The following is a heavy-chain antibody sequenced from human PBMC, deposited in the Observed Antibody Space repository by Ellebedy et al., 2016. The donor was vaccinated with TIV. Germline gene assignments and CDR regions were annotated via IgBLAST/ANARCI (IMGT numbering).Heavy chain of an antibody. CDR3: ARDIDYYGSGSYCLDS. D-gene: IGHD3-10*01. V-gene: IGHV3-33*08. CDR2: IWYDGSKK. J-gene: IGHJ4*02. Sequence: GESLKISCAASGFTFSSYAMHWVRQAPGKGLEWVAVIWYDGSKKYYAEPVKGRFTISRDNSKNTLYLQMNSLRAEDTAVYYCARDIDYYGSGSYCLDSWGQGTLVTVSS. CDR1: GFTFSSYA.